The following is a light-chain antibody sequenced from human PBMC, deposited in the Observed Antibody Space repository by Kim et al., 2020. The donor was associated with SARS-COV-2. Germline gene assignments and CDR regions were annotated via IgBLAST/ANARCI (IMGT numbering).Light chain of an antibody. CDR1: QSLLHSDGESY. J-gene: IGKJ4*01. CDR2: ESS. Sequence: DIVMTQTPLSLSVIPGQPASISCKSSQSLLHSDGESYLYWYLQRPVQSPHLLIYESSKRFSGVPDRISGSGSGTDFTLRISRVEAEDVGIYFCMQSVELPLTFGGGTKVDIK. V-gene: IGKV2D-29*02. CDR3: MQSVELPLT.